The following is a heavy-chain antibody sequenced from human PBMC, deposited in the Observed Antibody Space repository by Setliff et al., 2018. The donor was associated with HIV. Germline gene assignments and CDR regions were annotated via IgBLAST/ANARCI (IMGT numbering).Heavy chain of an antibody. CDR2: ISGSGTYT. J-gene: IGHJ4*02. V-gene: IGHV3-21*04. Sequence: GESLKISCVTSGFTFTSHSMNWVRLRPGKGLEWVASISGSGTYTHYADSVKGRFTISRDNAKNSLSLQMNSLRVEDTAVYFCATILVNQQPYRYFDYWGQGTLVTVS. D-gene: IGHD6-13*01. CDR3: ATILVNQQPYRYFDY. CDR1: GFTFTSHS.